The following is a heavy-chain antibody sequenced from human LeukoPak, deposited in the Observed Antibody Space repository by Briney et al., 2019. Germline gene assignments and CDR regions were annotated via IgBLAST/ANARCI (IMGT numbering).Heavy chain of an antibody. CDR1: GFTFSSYS. J-gene: IGHJ6*03. Sequence: GGSLRLSCAASGFTFSSYSMNWVRQAPGKGLEWVSSISSSSSYIYYADSVKGRFTISRDNAKNSLYLQMNSLRAEDTAVYYCARDVVPAGMDVWGKGTTVTVSS. V-gene: IGHV3-21*01. D-gene: IGHD2-2*01. CDR3: ARDVVPAGMDV. CDR2: ISSSSSYI.